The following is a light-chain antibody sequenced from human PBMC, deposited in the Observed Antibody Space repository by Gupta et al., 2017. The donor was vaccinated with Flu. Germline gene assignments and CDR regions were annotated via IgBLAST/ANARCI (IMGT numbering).Light chain of an antibody. J-gene: IGLJ3*02. Sequence: SSVLTQPPSVSVAPGQTARITCGGDNIESKRVHWYRQRPGQAPVLVVYDDHDRPSGIPAPCSGSDSGNTATMTISRVEAGDEADYDCQVWDSSSDIPWVFGGGTKLTVL. CDR1: NIESKR. V-gene: IGLV3-21*02. CDR3: QVWDSSSDIPWV. CDR2: DDH.